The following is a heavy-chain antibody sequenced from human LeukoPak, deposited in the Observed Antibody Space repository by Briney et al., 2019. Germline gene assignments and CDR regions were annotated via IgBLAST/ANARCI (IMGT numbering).Heavy chain of an antibody. V-gene: IGHV1-2*06. CDR2: INPNSGGT. J-gene: IGHJ4*02. D-gene: IGHD2-21*02. CDR1: GYTFTGYY. CDR3: ARDGDCGGDCSSLDY. Sequence: WASVKVSCKASGYTFTGYYMHWVRQAPGQGLEWMGRINPNSGGTNYAQKFQGRVTMTRDTSISTAYMELSRLRSDDTAVYYCARDGDCGGDCSSLDYWGQGTLVTVSS.